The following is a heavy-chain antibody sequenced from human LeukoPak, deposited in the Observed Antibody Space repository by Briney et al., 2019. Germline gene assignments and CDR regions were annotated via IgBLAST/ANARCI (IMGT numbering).Heavy chain of an antibody. J-gene: IGHJ4*02. CDR1: GYTFTSYY. V-gene: IGHV1-46*01. D-gene: IGHD2-2*01. CDR3: ASCRDIVVVPAANDLDY. Sequence: ASVKVSCKASGYTFTSYYMHWVRQAPGQGLEWMGIINPSGGSTSYAQKFRGRVTVTRDTSTTTVYMELSSLRSEDTAVYYCASCRDIVVVPAANDLDYWGQGTLVTVSS. CDR2: INPSGGST.